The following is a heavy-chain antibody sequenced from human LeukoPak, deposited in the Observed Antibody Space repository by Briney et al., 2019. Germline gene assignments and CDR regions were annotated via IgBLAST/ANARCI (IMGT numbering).Heavy chain of an antibody. CDR2: IYYSGST. Sequence: PSETLSLTCTVSGGSISSYYWSWIRQPPGKGREWIGYIYYSGSTNYNPSLKSRVTISVDTSKNQFSLKLSSVTAADTAVYYCARTFAAGYYGYYYYYMDVWGKGTTVTISS. CDR1: GGSISSYY. D-gene: IGHD3-9*01. CDR3: ARTFAAGYYGYYYYYMDV. V-gene: IGHV4-59*01. J-gene: IGHJ6*03.